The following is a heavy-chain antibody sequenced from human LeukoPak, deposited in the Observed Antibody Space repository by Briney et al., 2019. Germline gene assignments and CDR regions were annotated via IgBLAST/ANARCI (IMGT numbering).Heavy chain of an antibody. J-gene: IGHJ6*03. D-gene: IGHD4-11*01. Sequence: GGSLRLSCAASGSTFSDYYMNWIRQAPGKGLEWVSYISSSGSTIYYADSVKGRFTISRDNAKNSLYLQMNSLRAEDTAFYFCAREVKSTVTTLGSRYYYYYMDVWGKGTTVTVSS. CDR2: ISSSGSTI. CDR1: GSTFSDYY. V-gene: IGHV3-11*01. CDR3: AREVKSTVTTLGSRYYYYYMDV.